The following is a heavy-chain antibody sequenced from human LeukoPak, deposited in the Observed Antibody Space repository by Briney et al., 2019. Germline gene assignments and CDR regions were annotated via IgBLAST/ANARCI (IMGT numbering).Heavy chain of an antibody. D-gene: IGHD5-24*01. J-gene: IGHJ6*02. CDR1: GFIFSTYG. Sequence: PGGSLRLSCVASGFIFSTYGMNWVGQAPGKGLEWVAVISYEGGNKDYSDSVKGRFTISRDNSKSTLYLQLNSLRADDTAVYYCAKDRHRGGYDPDGMDVWGQGTTVTVSS. V-gene: IGHV3-30*18. CDR3: AKDRHRGGYDPDGMDV. CDR2: ISYEGGNK.